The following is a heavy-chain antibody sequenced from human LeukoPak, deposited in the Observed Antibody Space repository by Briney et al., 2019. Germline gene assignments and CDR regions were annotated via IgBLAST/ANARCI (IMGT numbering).Heavy chain of an antibody. CDR1: GGSLSSYY. CDR3: ARGSDHILYSNYEGSWDY. J-gene: IGHJ4*02. V-gene: IGHV4-59*01. Sequence: SETLSLTCTVSGGSLSSYYWSWIRQPPGKGLEWIGYIYYSGSTNYNPSLKSRVTISVDTSKNQFSLKLSSVTAADTAVYYCARGSDHILYSNYEGSWDYWGQGTLVTVSS. CDR2: IYYSGST. D-gene: IGHD4-11*01.